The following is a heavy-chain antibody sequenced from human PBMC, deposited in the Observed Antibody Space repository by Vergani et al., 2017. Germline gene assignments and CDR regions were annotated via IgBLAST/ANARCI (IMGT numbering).Heavy chain of an antibody. CDR2: IYVSGIT. D-gene: IGHD4-23*01. CDR1: GASINNDFYY. Sequence: QVQLQESGPGLVKPSQTLSLTCTVSGASINNDFYYWHWIRQPAGKGLEWIGRIYVSGITDYNSSLQSRVSMSVDTSKNQFSLTLTSVTAADTAVYYCAGDNKQLRPRAFDLWGGEGMVAVSS. V-gene: IGHV4-61*02. J-gene: IGHJ3*01. CDR3: AGDNKQLRPRAFDL.